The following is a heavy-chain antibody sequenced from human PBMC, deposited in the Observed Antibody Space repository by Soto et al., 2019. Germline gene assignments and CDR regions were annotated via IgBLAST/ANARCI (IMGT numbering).Heavy chain of an antibody. CDR1: GGSINNYY. Sequence: SETLSLTCTVSGGSINNYYWSWIRQPPGKGLEWIGYIYYSGSTNYNPSLKSRVTISVDTSKNQFSLQLNSVTPEDTAVYYCARDRRAKDDYVWGSYSHYGMDVWGQGTTVTVSS. V-gene: IGHV4-59*12. CDR2: IYYSGST. J-gene: IGHJ6*02. D-gene: IGHD3-16*01. CDR3: ARDRRAKDDYVWGSYSHYGMDV.